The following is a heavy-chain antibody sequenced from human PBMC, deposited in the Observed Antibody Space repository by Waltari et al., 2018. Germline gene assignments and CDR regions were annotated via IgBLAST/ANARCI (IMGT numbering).Heavy chain of an antibody. Sequence: EVQLVETGGGLIQPGGSLRLSCAASGFTVGGSYMTWVRQAPGKGGEWVSVIYRDGRTFYADPVKGRFTISRDDSKNTLCLQMSNLRAEDTAWYYCARDHGVSYLDGALDIWGQGTMVTVSS. CDR2: IYRDGRT. J-gene: IGHJ3*02. V-gene: IGHV3-53*02. CDR1: GFTVGGSY. D-gene: IGHD1-26*01. CDR3: ARDHGVSYLDGALDI.